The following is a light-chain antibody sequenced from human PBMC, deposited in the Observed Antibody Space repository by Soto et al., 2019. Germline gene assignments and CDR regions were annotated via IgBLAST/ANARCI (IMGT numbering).Light chain of an antibody. CDR1: QTISSW. Sequence: DIQMTQSPSTLSGSVGDRVTITCRASQTISSWLAWYQQKPGKAPKLLIYKASTLKSGVPSRSSGSGSGTEFTLTISSLQPDDFATYYCQHYNNCPRTFGQGTKV. J-gene: IGKJ1*01. CDR3: QHYNNCPRT. V-gene: IGKV1-5*03. CDR2: KAS.